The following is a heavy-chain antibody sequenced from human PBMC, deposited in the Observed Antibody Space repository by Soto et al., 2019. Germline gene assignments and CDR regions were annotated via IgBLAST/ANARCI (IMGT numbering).Heavy chain of an antibody. D-gene: IGHD3-10*01. Sequence: GGSLRLSCAASGFTFSSYSMNWVRQAPGKGLEWVSYISSSSSTIYYADSVKGRFTISRDNAKNSLYLQMNSLRAEDTAVYYCARDTPYGSGVGLVDYWGQGTLVTVSS. V-gene: IGHV3-48*01. J-gene: IGHJ4*02. CDR3: ARDTPYGSGVGLVDY. CDR2: ISSSSSTI. CDR1: GFTFSSYS.